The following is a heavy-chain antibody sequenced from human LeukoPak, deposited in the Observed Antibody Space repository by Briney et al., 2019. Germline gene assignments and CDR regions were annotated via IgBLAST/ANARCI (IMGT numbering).Heavy chain of an antibody. CDR2: IKQDGSEK. CDR1: GFTFSSYW. CDR3: AREDSSSPAFDY. Sequence: GGSLRLSCAASGFTFSSYWMSWVRQALGKGLERVANIKQDGSEKYYVDSVKGRFTISRDNAKNSLYLQMNSLRAEDTAVYYCAREDSSSPAFDYWGQGTLVTVSS. J-gene: IGHJ4*02. D-gene: IGHD6-13*01. V-gene: IGHV3-7*01.